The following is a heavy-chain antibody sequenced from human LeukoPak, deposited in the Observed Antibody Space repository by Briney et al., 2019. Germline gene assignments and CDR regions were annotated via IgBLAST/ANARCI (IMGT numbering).Heavy chain of an antibody. V-gene: IGHV3-7*04. CDR3: ARGLIAVAFNFDY. CDR2: IKQDGSEK. Sequence: GGSLRLSCAASGFSFSIYWMSWVRQAPGKGLEWVASIKQDGSEKYNVDSVKGRFTISRDNAKNTLHLQMNSLRAEDTAVYYCARGLIAVAFNFDYWGQGALVTVSS. J-gene: IGHJ4*02. CDR1: GFSFSIYW. D-gene: IGHD6-19*01.